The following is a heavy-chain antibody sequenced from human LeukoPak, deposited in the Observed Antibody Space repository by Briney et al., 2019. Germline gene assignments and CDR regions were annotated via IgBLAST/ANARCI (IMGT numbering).Heavy chain of an antibody. D-gene: IGHD1-26*01. J-gene: IGHJ6*02. CDR3: AKAKVEWATPDYGMDV. CDR2: FYSGGGT. CDR1: GFTVSNNY. V-gene: IGHV3-53*01. Sequence: PGGSLRLSCAAPGFTVSNNYMSWVRQAPGKGLEWVSVFYSGGGTYYADSVKGRFTISRDNFKNTLYLQMNSLRAEDTAVYYCAKAKVEWATPDYGMDVWGQGTTVTVSS.